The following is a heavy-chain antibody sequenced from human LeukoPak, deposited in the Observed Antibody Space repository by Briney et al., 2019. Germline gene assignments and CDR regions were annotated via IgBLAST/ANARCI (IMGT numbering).Heavy chain of an antibody. D-gene: IGHD6-19*01. V-gene: IGHV4-34*01. J-gene: IGHJ4*02. CDR2: INHSGST. Sequence: SETLSLTCAVYGGSFSGYYWSWIRQPPGKGLEWIGEINHSGSTNYNPSLKSRVTISVDTSKNQFSLKLSSVTAADTAVYYCARSNRAVAGTKVFDYWGQGTLVTVSS. CDR3: ARSNRAVAGTKVFDY. CDR1: GGSFSGYY.